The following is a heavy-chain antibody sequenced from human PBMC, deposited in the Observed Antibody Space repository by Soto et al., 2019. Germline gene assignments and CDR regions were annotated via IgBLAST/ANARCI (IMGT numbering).Heavy chain of an antibody. CDR2: IYYSGST. J-gene: IGHJ1*01. CDR1: GGSISAYY. V-gene: IGHV4-59*01. D-gene: IGHD2-15*01. CDR3: ARDLSGCSSGSCYENFQH. Sequence: SETLSLTCTVSGGSISAYYWSWIRQPPGKGLEWIGYIYYSGSTNYNPSLKSRVSISVDTSKNQFSLQLSSVTAADTAVYYCARDLSGCSSGSCYENFQHWGQGTLVTVSS.